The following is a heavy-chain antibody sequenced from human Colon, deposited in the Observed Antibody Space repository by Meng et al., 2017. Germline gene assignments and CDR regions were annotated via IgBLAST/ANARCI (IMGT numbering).Heavy chain of an antibody. CDR3: ARGFPKYYYGSGSYYRAYGMDV. V-gene: IGHV4-34*01. Sequence: SETLSPTCAVDGGSFSGVYWSWIRQLPGKGREWIGEINHSGSTNYHPSLKSRVPIPVDASKNQLTLKLSSVTAADTAVYYCARGFPKYYYGSGSYYRAYGMDVWGQGTTVTVSS. CDR1: GGSFSGVY. CDR2: INHSGST. J-gene: IGHJ6*02. D-gene: IGHD3-10*01.